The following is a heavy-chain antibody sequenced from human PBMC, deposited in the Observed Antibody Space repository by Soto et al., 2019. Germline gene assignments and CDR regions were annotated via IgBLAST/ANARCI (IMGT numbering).Heavy chain of an antibody. J-gene: IGHJ3*02. D-gene: IGHD2-21*01. V-gene: IGHV4-59*11. Sequence: QVQLQESGPGLVKPSEPLSLTCTVAGGSLTDHYWNWFRQAPGKGLHWIGYVYYSGGTNYNPTLKSRVTMSVDTSKIQFSLNLRSVTAADTAVYYCARGNDWKSSTFDIWGQGTMVSVSS. CDR2: VYYSGGT. CDR3: ARGNDWKSSTFDI. CDR1: GGSLTDHY.